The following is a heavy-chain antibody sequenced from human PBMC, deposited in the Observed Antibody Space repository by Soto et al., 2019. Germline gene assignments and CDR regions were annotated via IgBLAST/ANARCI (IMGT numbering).Heavy chain of an antibody. Sequence: SETLSLTCTVSGGSISSYYWSWIRQPPGKGLEWIGYIYYSGSTNYNPSLKSRVTISVDTSKNQFSLKLSSVTAADTAVYYCARAVGVGAFDAFDIWGQGTMVTVSS. CDR1: GGSISSYY. V-gene: IGHV4-59*01. CDR2: IYYSGST. J-gene: IGHJ3*02. D-gene: IGHD1-26*01. CDR3: ARAVGVGAFDAFDI.